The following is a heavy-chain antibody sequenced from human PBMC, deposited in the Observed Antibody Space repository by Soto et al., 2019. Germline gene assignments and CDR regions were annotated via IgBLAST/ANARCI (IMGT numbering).Heavy chain of an antibody. Sequence: QVQLVESGGGVVQPGRSLRLSCAASGFTFSSYGMHWVRQAPGKGLEWVAVIWYDGSNKYYADSVKGRFTISRDNSKNTLYRQMNSLRAEDTAVYYCARDAIATYGMDVWGQGTTVTVSS. D-gene: IGHD2-21*01. CDR1: GFTFSSYG. CDR2: IWYDGSNK. CDR3: ARDAIATYGMDV. J-gene: IGHJ6*02. V-gene: IGHV3-33*01.